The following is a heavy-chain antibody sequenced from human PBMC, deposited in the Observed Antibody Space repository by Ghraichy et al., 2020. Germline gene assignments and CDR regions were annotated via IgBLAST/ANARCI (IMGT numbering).Heavy chain of an antibody. CDR3: ASSIERPYPQIDAFDI. D-gene: IGHD1-1*01. Sequence: ASVKVSCKASGYTFTSYGISWVRQAPGQGLEWMGWISAYNGNTNYAQKLQGRVTMTTDTSTSTAYMELRSLRSDDTAVYYCASSIERPYPQIDAFDIWGQGTMVTVSS. J-gene: IGHJ3*02. CDR1: GYTFTSYG. CDR2: ISAYNGNT. V-gene: IGHV1-18*01.